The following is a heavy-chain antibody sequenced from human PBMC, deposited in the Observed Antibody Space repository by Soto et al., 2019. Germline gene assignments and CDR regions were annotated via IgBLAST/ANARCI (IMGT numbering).Heavy chain of an antibody. J-gene: IGHJ6*03. CDR2: ISYDGSNK. CDR3: AKDALYGDYYPENYYYYMDV. D-gene: IGHD4-17*01. CDR1: GFTFSSYG. V-gene: IGHV3-30*18. Sequence: GGSLRLSCAASGFTFSSYGMHWVRQAPGKGLEWVAVISYDGSNKYYADSVKGRFTISRDNSKNTLYLQMNSLRAEDTAVYYCAKDALYGDYYPENYYYYMDVWGKGTTVTVSS.